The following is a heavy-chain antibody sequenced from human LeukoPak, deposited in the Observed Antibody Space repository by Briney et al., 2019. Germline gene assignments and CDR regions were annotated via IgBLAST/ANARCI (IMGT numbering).Heavy chain of an antibody. J-gene: IGHJ6*02. CDR3: ARDPRHPNYDILTGYQNGPYGMDV. Sequence: GGSLRLSCAASGFTFSSHEMNWVRQPPGKGLEWVSYISSGGSTIYYADSVKGRFTVSRDNAKNTLYLQMNSLRAEDTAVYYCARDPRHPNYDILTGYQNGPYGMDVWGQGTTVTVSS. CDR1: GFTFSSHE. V-gene: IGHV3-48*03. D-gene: IGHD3-9*01. CDR2: ISSGGSTI.